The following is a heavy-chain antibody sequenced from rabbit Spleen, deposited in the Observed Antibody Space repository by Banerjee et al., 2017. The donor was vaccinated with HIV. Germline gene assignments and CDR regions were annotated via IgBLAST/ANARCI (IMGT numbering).Heavy chain of an antibody. D-gene: IGHD8-1*01. Sequence: QSLEESGGDLVKPGASLTLTCIASGVSFSGNSYMCWVRQAPGKGLEWIACIDTGSSGFTYFANWAKGRFTISKTSSTTVTLQMTSLTAADTATYFCARDTGSSFSSYGMDLWGPGTLVTVS. CDR3: ARDTGSSFSSYGMDL. J-gene: IGHJ6*01. V-gene: IGHV1S40*01. CDR1: GVSFSGNSY. CDR2: IDTGSSGFT.